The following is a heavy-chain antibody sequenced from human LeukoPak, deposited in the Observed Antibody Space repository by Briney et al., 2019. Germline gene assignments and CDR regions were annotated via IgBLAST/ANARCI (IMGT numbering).Heavy chain of an antibody. J-gene: IGHJ6*02. CDR3: ARGFQRGYGPHYGMDV. V-gene: IGHV4-59*02. D-gene: IGHD5-12*01. CDR2: IYYSGST. Sequence: SETLSLTCTVSGGSVNNYYWSRIRQPPGKGLEWIGYIYYSGSTNYSPSLKSRVTISVDTSKKQFSLMLSSVIAADTAVYYCARGFQRGYGPHYGMDVWGQGTTVTVSS. CDR1: GGSVNNYY.